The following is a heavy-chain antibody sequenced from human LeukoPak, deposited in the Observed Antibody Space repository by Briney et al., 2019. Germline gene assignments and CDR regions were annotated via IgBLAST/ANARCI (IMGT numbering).Heavy chain of an antibody. CDR2: INAGNGNT. V-gene: IGHV1-3*01. CDR1: GYTFTSYA. J-gene: IGHJ5*02. Sequence: ASVKVSCKASGYTFTSYAMHWVRQAPGQRLEWMGWINAGNGNTKYSQKFQGRVTITRDTSASTAYMELSSLRSEDTAVYYCARRSYTDIVVVPAAVDEDWFDPWGQGTLVTVSS. D-gene: IGHD2-2*01. CDR3: ARRSYTDIVVVPAAVDEDWFDP.